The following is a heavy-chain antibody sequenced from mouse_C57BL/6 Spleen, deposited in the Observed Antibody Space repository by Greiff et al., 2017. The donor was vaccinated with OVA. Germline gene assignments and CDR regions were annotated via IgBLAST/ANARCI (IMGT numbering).Heavy chain of an antibody. D-gene: IGHD2-5*01. CDR1: GFSLTSYG. CDR3: ARGPSYYSNFAWFAY. Sequence: VKLVESGPGLVAPSQSLSITCTVSGFSLTSYGVHWVRQPPGKGLEWLVVIWRDGSTTSNSAIKYRLSISKDNSKSQVFLKVNSLQTDDTAMYYCARGPSYYSNFAWFAYWGQGTLVTVSA. J-gene: IGHJ3*01. CDR2: IWRDGST. V-gene: IGHV2-6*03.